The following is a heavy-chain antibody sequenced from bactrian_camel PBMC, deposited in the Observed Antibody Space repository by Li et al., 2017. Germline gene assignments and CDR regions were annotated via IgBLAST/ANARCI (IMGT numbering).Heavy chain of an antibody. CDR2: INSGGGST. CDR3: AAEGLYGPYNY. J-gene: IGHJ4*01. CDR1: GFTFSRHY. Sequence: QLVESGGGLVQPGGSLRVSCAASGFTFSRHYMSWVRQAPGKGLEWVSAINSGGGSTSYADSVKGRFTISRDNAKNTLYLQMNSLKAEDTAMYLCAAEGLYGPYNYWGQGTQVTVS. V-gene: IGHV3S28*01. D-gene: IGHD1*01.